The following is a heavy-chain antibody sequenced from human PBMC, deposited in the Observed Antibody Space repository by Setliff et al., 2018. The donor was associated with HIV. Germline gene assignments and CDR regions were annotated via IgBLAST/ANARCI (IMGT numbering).Heavy chain of an antibody. CDR2: FDPEDVET. V-gene: IGHV1-24*01. Sequence: GASVKVSCKVSGYTLAELSIHWVRQAPGKGLEWMGGFDPEDVETVYAQKFQGRVTMTEDTSTDTAYMALSSLRSEDTAMYYCATSGFYDILTGPTPGVFDIWGQGTMVTVSS. J-gene: IGHJ3*02. D-gene: IGHD3-9*01. CDR3: ATSGFYDILTGPTPGVFDI. CDR1: GYTLAELS.